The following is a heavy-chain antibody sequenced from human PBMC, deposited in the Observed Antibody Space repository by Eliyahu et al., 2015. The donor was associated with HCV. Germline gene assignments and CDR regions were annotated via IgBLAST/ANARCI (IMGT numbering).Heavy chain of an antibody. V-gene: IGHV3-9*01. D-gene: IGHD2-2*01. CDR1: GFTFDDYA. J-gene: IGHJ3*02. CDR2: ISWNSGSI. Sequence: EVQLVESGGGLVQPGRSLRLSCAASGFTFDDYAMHWVRQAPGKGLEWVSGISWNSGSIGYADSVKGRFTISRDNAKNSLYLQMNSLRAEDTALYYCAKDIGVVPAAMIAFDIWGQGTMVTVSS. CDR3: AKDIGVVPAAMIAFDI.